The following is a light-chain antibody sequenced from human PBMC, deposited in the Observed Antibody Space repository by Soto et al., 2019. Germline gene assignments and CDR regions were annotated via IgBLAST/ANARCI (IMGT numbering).Light chain of an antibody. Sequence: QSVLTQPPSASGSPGQSVTISCTGTNSDVGGYNYVSWYQQHPGKAPKLMIYEVTKRPSGVPDRFSGSKSGITASLTVSGLQAEDEADYYCSSYAGSNNLGVFGTGTKLTVL. CDR2: EVT. CDR3: SSYAGSNNLGV. J-gene: IGLJ1*01. CDR1: NSDVGGYNY. V-gene: IGLV2-8*01.